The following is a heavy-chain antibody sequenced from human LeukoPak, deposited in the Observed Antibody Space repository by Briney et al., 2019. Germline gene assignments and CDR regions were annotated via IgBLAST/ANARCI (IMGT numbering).Heavy chain of an antibody. CDR3: AIYDFWSGYYDY. V-gene: IGHV4-59*08. CDR2: IYYSGST. J-gene: IGHJ4*02. CDR1: GGSIXSYY. Sequence: ETLSLTXTXSGGSIXSYYWSWIRQPPGKGLEWIGYIYYSGSTNYNPSLKSRVTISVDTSKNQFSLKLSSVAAADTAVYYCAIYDFWSGYYDYWGQGTLVTVSS. D-gene: IGHD3-3*01.